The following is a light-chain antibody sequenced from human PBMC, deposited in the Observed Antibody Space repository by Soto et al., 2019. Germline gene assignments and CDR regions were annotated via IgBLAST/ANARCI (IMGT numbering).Light chain of an antibody. CDR1: QGIRTE. J-gene: IGKJ1*01. CDR3: LQDNSYPRT. Sequence: AIQMTQSPSSLYASVGDRVAITCRASQGIRTELGWYQQKPGKAPRLLIYGASTLQGGVPSRFSGSGSGTECTLTISSLQPEDFATYYCLQDNSYPRTFGQGTKVEIK. V-gene: IGKV1-6*01. CDR2: GAS.